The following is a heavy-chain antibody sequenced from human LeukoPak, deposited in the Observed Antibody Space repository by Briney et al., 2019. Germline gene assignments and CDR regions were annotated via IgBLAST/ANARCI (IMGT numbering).Heavy chain of an antibody. Sequence: PGGSLRLSCAASGFTFSSYAMSWVRQAPGKGLKWVSAISGGGGSTYYADSVKGRFTISRDNSKNTLYLQMNSLRAEDTAVYYCAKGKQWLVDGNFDYWGQGTLVTVSS. CDR1: GFTFSSYA. V-gene: IGHV3-23*01. D-gene: IGHD6-19*01. J-gene: IGHJ4*02. CDR2: ISGGGGST. CDR3: AKGKQWLVDGNFDY.